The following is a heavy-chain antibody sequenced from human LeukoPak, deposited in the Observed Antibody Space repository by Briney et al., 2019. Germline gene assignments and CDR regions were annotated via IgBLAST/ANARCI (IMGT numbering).Heavy chain of an antibody. D-gene: IGHD4-17*01. CDR3: ARDRGTTVTTVPYGWYFDL. CDR1: GYTFTSYY. V-gene: IGHV1-2*04. CDR2: INPNSGGT. Sequence: ASVKVSCKASGYTFTSYYMHWVRQAPGQGLEWMGWINPNSGGTNYAQKFQGWVTMTRDTSISTAYMELSRLRSDDTAVYYCARDRGTTVTTVPYGWYFDLWGRGTLVTVSS. J-gene: IGHJ2*01.